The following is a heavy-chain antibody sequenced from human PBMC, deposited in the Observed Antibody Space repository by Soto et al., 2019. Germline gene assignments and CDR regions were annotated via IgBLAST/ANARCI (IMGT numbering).Heavy chain of an antibody. CDR1: GFSLSTSGMC. CDR2: IDWDDDK. Sequence: ESGPTLVNPTQTLTLTCTFSGFSLSTSGMCVSWIRQPPGKALEWLALIDWDDDKYYSTSLKTRLTIAKDTSKNQVVLTMTNMDPVDTATYYCARDLRFLEWLPQSEYYYYGMDVWGQGTTVTVSS. D-gene: IGHD3-3*01. CDR3: ARDLRFLEWLPQSEYYYYGMDV. V-gene: IGHV2-70*01. J-gene: IGHJ6*02.